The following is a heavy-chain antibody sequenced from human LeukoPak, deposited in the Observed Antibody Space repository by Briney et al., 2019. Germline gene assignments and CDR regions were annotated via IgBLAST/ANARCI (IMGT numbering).Heavy chain of an antibody. J-gene: IGHJ4*02. V-gene: IGHV3-7*01. CDR1: GFTFSSYA. D-gene: IGHD4-17*01. CDR2: IKQDGGQI. CDR3: ARLGARQMLEY. Sequence: GGSLRLSCAASGFTFSSYAMSWVRRAPGKGLEWVANIKQDGGQIYYLESVKGRFTVSRDNAKNSLYLQMNSLRAEDTAVYYCARLGARQMLEYWGQGTLVTVSS.